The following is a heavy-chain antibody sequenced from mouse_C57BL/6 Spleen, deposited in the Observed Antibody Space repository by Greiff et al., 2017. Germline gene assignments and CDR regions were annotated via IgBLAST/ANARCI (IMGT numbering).Heavy chain of an antibody. CDR3: ARRIYDGYDGFFDD. Sequence: QVQLQQSGAELVKPGASVKMSCKASGYTFTTYPIEWMKQNHGKSLEWIGNFHPYNDDTKYNEKFKGKATLTVDKSSSTVYLELSRLTSDDSAVYYCARRIYDGYDGFFDDWGQGTTLTVSS. V-gene: IGHV1-47*01. J-gene: IGHJ2*01. D-gene: IGHD2-3*01. CDR2: FHPYNDDT. CDR1: GYTFTTYP.